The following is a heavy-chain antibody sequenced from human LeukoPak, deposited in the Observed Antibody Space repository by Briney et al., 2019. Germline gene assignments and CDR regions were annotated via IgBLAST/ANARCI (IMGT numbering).Heavy chain of an antibody. V-gene: IGHV4-59*12. CDR3: ARDYSRNHNAFDI. CDR2: IYYSGST. CDR1: GGSISSYY. D-gene: IGHD1-14*01. J-gene: IGHJ3*02. Sequence: SETLSLTCTVSGGSISSYYWSWIRQPPGKGLEWIGSIYYSGSTYYNPSLKSRVTISVDTSKNQFSLKLSSVTAADTAVYYCARDYSRNHNAFDIWGQGTMVTVSS.